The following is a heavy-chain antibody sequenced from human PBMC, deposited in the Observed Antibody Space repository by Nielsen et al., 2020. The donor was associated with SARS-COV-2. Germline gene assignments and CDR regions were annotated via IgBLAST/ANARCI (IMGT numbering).Heavy chain of an antibody. D-gene: IGHD4-17*01. V-gene: IGHV4-59*01. CDR3: ARDYYGDYLDGFDI. CDR1: GGSISGYH. CDR2: VHHSGAT. Sequence: SETLSLTCTVFGGSISGYHWSWIRQPPGRGLEWIGYVHHSGATNYNPSLKSRVTISLDTSKNQFFLKLTSVTAADRAVYYCARDYYGDYLDGFDIWGQGTMVTVSS. J-gene: IGHJ3*02.